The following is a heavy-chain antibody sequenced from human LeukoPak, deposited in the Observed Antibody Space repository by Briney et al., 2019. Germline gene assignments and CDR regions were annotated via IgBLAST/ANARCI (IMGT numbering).Heavy chain of an antibody. CDR3: ARDLSPVVRASPMGY. D-gene: IGHD3-10*01. CDR2: ITYDGYYK. J-gene: IGHJ4*02. CDR1: GFTFTSYG. V-gene: IGHV3-30*03. Sequence: GGSLRLSCAASGFTFTSYGMHWVRQAPGKGLEWVALITYDGYYKYYSDSVKGRFTISSDTSKNTLYLQMNSLRDEDTAVYYCARDLSPVVRASPMGYWGQGTLVTVS.